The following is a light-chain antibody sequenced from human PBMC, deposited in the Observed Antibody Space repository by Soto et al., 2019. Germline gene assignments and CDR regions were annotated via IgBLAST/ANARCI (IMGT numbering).Light chain of an antibody. CDR3: HQYGNSPWT. CDR2: GAY. J-gene: IGKJ1*01. Sequence: EVVLTQSPGTLSLSPGERATLSCRASQSGFSTYLAWFQQKPGQVPRLLIYGAYTRATGVADRFSGSGSGTDFTLTISRLEPEDFAVYYCHQYGNSPWTLGQGTKVEIK. V-gene: IGKV3-20*01. CDR1: QSGFSTY.